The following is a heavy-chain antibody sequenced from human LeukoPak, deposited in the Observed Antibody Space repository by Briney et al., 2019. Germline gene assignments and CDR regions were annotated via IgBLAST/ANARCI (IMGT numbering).Heavy chain of an antibody. V-gene: IGHV1-46*01. CDR2: INPSGGST. Sequence: GASVKVSCKASGYTFTSYYMHWVRQAPRQGLEWMGIINPSGGSTSYAQKFQGRVTMTRDTSTSTVYMELSSLRSEDTAVYYCARETTHDYRDYVPFDYWGQGTLVTVSS. CDR1: GYTFTSYY. D-gene: IGHD4-17*01. J-gene: IGHJ4*02. CDR3: ARETTHDYRDYVPFDY.